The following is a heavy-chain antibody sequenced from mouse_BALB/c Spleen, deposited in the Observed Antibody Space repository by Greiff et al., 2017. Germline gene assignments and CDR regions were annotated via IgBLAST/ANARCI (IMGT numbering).Heavy chain of an antibody. V-gene: IGHV1-9*01. D-gene: IGHD1-1*01. Sequence: VMLVESGAELLKPGASVKISCKATGYTFSSYWIEWVKQRPGHGLEWIGEILPGSGSTNYNEKFKGKATFTADTSSNTAYMQLSSLTSEDSAVYYCARGHYYGSSPFAYWGQGTLVTVSA. J-gene: IGHJ3*01. CDR2: ILPGSGST. CDR3: ARGHYYGSSPFAY. CDR1: GYTFSSYW.